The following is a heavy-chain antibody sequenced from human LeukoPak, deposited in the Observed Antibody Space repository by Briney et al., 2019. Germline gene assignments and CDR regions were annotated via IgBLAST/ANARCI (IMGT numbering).Heavy chain of an antibody. CDR3: AIGPVEMATT. V-gene: IGHV4-39*07. D-gene: IGHD5-24*01. CDR1: GGSISSSSYY. Sequence: SETLSLTCTVSGGSISSSSYYWGWIRQPPGKGLEWFGSIYYSGSTYYNPSLRSRVTISVDTSKNPFSLKVSSVTAADTAVYYCAIGPVEMATTWGQGTLGTVSS. CDR2: IYYSGST. J-gene: IGHJ5*02.